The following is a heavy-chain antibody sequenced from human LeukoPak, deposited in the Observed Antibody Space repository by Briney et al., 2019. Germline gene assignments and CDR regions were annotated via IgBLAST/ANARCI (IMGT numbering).Heavy chain of an antibody. V-gene: IGHV4-34*01. Sequence: SETLSLTCAVYGGSFSGYYWSWIRQPPGKGLEWIGEINHSGSTNYNPSLKSRVTISVDTSKNQFSLKLSSVTAADTAVYYCARGRGSFDYWGQGTLVTVSS. CDR2: INHSGST. J-gene: IGHJ4*02. D-gene: IGHD1-26*01. CDR3: ARGRGSFDY. CDR1: GGSFSGYY.